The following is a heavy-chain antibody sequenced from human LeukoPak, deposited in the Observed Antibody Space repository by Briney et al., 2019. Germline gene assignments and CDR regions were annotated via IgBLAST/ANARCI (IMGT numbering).Heavy chain of an antibody. J-gene: IGHJ6*04. Sequence: GGSLRLSCAVSGFTVSTNHMSWVRQAPGKGLEWVSVIYNDANTYYTDSVKGRFTISRDNSKNTVFLQMTSLRAEDTAVYYCARDREVVTAKAQMDVWGKGKTVTVSS. V-gene: IGHV3-53*01. CDR1: GFTVSTNH. CDR3: ARDREVVTAKAQMDV. D-gene: IGHD2-21*02. CDR2: IYNDANT.